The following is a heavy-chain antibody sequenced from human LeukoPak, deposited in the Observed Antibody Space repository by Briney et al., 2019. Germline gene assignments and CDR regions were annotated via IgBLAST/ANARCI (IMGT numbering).Heavy chain of an antibody. D-gene: IGHD1-26*01. J-gene: IGHJ4*02. CDR3: ARTPLVGAIGY. Sequence: GGSLRLSCAASGFTVSSNYMSWVRQAPGKGLEWVSVIYSGGSTYYADSVKGRFTISRDNSKNTVYLQMNSLRAEDTAVYYCARTPLVGAIGYWGQGTLVTVSS. CDR2: IYSGGST. V-gene: IGHV3-66*01. CDR1: GFTVSSNY.